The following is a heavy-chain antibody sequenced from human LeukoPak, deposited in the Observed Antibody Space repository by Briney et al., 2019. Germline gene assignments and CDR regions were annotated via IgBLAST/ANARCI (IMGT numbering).Heavy chain of an antibody. CDR2: IYYSGST. V-gene: IGHV4-59*01. CDR1: GGSISSYY. D-gene: IGHD2-2*01. J-gene: IGHJ5*02. Sequence: SETLSLTCTVSGGSISSYYWSWIRHPPREGLEWIGYIYYSGSTNYNPSLKSRVTISVDTSKNQFSLKLSSVTAADTAVYDCARVGERVYCSSTSCSSHNWFDPWGQGTLVTVSS. CDR3: ARVGERVYCSSTSCSSHNWFDP.